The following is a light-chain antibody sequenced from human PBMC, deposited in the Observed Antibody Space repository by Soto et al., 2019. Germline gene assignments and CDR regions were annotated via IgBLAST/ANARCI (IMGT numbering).Light chain of an antibody. Sequence: QSVLTQPPSVSGAPGQRVTISCTGSSSNIGAGYDVHWYQQLPGTAPKLLIYGNSNRPSGVPDRFPGSKSGTSASLAITGLQAEAEADYYCQSYDSSLSGWVFGGGTKLTVL. CDR2: GNS. V-gene: IGLV1-40*01. CDR3: QSYDSSLSGWV. CDR1: SSNIGAGYD. J-gene: IGLJ3*02.